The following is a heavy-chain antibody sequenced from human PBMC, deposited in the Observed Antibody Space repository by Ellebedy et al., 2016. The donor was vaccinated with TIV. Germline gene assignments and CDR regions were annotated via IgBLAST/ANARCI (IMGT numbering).Heavy chain of an antibody. CDR2: MNQDGSGK. D-gene: IGHD1-14*01. J-gene: IGHJ4*02. V-gene: IGHV3-7*03. CDR3: ARDPNRRFDY. Sequence: GGSLRLSCAASGFSFGSYWMLWVRQPPGKGLEWVASMNQDGSGKYYVDSVRGRFTISRDNAKNSLYLQMNSLRVEDAAIYYCARDPNRRFDYWGRGTLVTVSS. CDR1: GFSFGSYW.